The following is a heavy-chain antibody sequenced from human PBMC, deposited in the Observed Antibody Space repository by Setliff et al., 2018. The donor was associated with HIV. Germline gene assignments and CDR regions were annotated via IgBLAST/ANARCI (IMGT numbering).Heavy chain of an antibody. CDR2: ISAYNGHT. D-gene: IGHD1-26*01. J-gene: IGHJ3*02. V-gene: IGHV1-18*01. CDR3: ARDQDSGSWLATYDAFDI. CDR1: GYTFISYG. Sequence: ASVKVSCKASGYTFISYGISWVRQAPGQGLEWMGWISAYNGHTKFAQNLQCRVTMTTDTSTSTAYMELRSLRSDDTAVYYCARDQDSGSWLATYDAFDIWGQGTMVTVSS.